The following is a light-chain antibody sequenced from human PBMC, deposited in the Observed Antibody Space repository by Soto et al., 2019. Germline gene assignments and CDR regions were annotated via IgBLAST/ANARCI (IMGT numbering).Light chain of an antibody. CDR3: QQYSSSPPAIT. Sequence: EIVLTQSTGTLSFSPGERATLSCRASQSVTSGYLAWYQQQPNQAPRLLIYGASYRATGIPDRFSGGGSGTDFTLTISRLEPEDFAVYYCQQYSSSPPAITFGQGTRLEI. V-gene: IGKV3-20*01. J-gene: IGKJ5*01. CDR1: QSVTSGY. CDR2: GAS.